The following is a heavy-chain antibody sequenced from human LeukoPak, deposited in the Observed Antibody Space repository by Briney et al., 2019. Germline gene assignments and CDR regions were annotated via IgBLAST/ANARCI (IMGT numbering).Heavy chain of an antibody. V-gene: IGHV1-2*04. Sequence: ASVKVSCKASGYTFTGYYMHWVRQAPGQGLEWMGWINPNSGGTNYAQKFQGWVTMTRDTSISTAYMELSRLRSDDTAVYYCARDWYYDFWSGYYVDDAFDIWGQGTMVTVSS. D-gene: IGHD3-3*01. CDR1: GYTFTGYY. CDR3: ARDWYYDFWSGYYVDDAFDI. CDR2: INPNSGGT. J-gene: IGHJ3*02.